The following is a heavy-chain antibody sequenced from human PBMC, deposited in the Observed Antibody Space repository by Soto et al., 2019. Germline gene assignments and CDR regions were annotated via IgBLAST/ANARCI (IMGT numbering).Heavy chain of an antibody. D-gene: IGHD1-20*01. CDR3: ARDVGYNWNLIGY. V-gene: IGHV1-3*01. CDR2: VNAGNGKT. CDR1: GYNFTSYA. Sequence: QVQLVQSGAEVKKPGASVKVSCTASGYNFTSYAIHWVRQAPGQRLEWMGWVNAGNGKTKYSQKLQGRVTITRDTSARTAYMELSSLRSEDTAVYYCARDVGYNWNLIGYWGQGTMVTVSS. J-gene: IGHJ4*02.